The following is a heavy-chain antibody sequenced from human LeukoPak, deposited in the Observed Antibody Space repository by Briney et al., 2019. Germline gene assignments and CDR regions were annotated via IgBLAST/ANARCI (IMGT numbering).Heavy chain of an antibody. CDR2: ISGSGGST. D-gene: IGHD5-12*01. V-gene: IGHV3-23*01. J-gene: IGHJ6*02. Sequence: GGSLRLSCAASGFTFSNAWMSWVRQAPGKGLEWVSAISGSGGSTYYADSVKGRFTISRDNSKNTLYLQMNSLRAEDTAVYYCAKGGYDFYYYGMDVWGQGATVTVSS. CDR3: AKGGYDFYYYGMDV. CDR1: GFTFSNAW.